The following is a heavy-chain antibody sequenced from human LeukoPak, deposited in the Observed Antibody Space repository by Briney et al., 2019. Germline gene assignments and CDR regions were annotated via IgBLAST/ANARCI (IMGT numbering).Heavy chain of an antibody. V-gene: IGHV4-34*01. J-gene: IGHJ4*02. CDR3: ARGPDIVVVVAAYFDY. CDR1: GGSFSGYY. Sequence: PSETLSLTCAVYGGSFSGYYWSWIRQPPGKGLEWIGEINHSGSTNYNPSLKSRVTISVDTSKNQFSLKLSSVTAAATAVYYCARGPDIVVVVAAYFDYWGQGTLVTVSS. CDR2: INHSGST. D-gene: IGHD2-15*01.